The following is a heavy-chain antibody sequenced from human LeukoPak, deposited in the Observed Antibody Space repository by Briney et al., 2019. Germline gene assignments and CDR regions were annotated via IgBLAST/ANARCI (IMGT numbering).Heavy chain of an antibody. Sequence: ASVKVSCKVPGYTLTELSMHWVRQAPGKGLEWMGGFDPEDGETIYAQKFQGRVTMTEDTSTDTAYMELSSLRSEDTAVYYCATDMSSSLDYYYYYGMDVWGQGTTVTVSS. J-gene: IGHJ6*02. V-gene: IGHV1-24*01. CDR3: ATDMSSSLDYYYYYGMDV. CDR1: GYTLTELS. D-gene: IGHD6-13*01. CDR2: FDPEDGET.